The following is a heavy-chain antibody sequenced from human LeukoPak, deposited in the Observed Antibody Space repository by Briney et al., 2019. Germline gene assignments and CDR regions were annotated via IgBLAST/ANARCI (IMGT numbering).Heavy chain of an antibody. Sequence: GGSLRLSCAASGFTFSSYGMHWVRQAPGKGLEWVAFIRNDGSDKYYPDSVKGRFTISRDNSKNTLYLQVNSLTAEDTAMYYCAKDIRSTYYYGSGSSDYWGQGTLVTVSS. V-gene: IGHV3-30*02. J-gene: IGHJ4*02. D-gene: IGHD3-10*01. CDR3: AKDIRSTYYYGSGSSDY. CDR2: IRNDGSDK. CDR1: GFTFSSYG.